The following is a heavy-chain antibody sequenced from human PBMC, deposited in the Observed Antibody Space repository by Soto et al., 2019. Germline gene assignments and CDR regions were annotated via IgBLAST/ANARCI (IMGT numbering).Heavy chain of an antibody. Sequence: QVHLLQSGAEVKKPGSSLKVSCKVSGGAFTNYSLNWVRHSPRQGLEWLGGIIPLHNTSNYSEKFVGRLSVTADISSSTVYMHLSGLTSGDTATYYCASWSAWNPLYYHGMDVWGKGTTVTVSS. J-gene: IGHJ6*04. CDR1: GGAFTNYS. D-gene: IGHD1-1*01. V-gene: IGHV1-69*06. CDR3: ASWSAWNPLYYHGMDV. CDR2: IIPLHNTS.